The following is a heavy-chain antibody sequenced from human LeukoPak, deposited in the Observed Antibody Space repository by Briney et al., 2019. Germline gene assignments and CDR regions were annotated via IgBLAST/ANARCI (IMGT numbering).Heavy chain of an antibody. D-gene: IGHD3-22*01. CDR2: IYYSGST. J-gene: IGHJ5*02. V-gene: IGHV4-30-4*08. CDR1: GGSISSGGYY. CDR3: ARPYYYDSRIDP. Sequence: PSETLSLPCTVSGGSISSGGYYWSWIRQHPGKGLEWIGYIYYSGSTYYNPSLKSRVTISVDTSKNQFSLKLSSVTAADTAVYYCARPYYYDSRIDPWGQGTLVTVSS.